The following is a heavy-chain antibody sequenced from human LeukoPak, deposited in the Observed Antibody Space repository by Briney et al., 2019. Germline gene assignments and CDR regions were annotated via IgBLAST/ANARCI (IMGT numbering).Heavy chain of an antibody. D-gene: IGHD5-18*01. J-gene: IGHJ4*02. V-gene: IGHV3-21*01. CDR2: ISSSSSYI. CDR3: ASIQGGYSYGYDY. Sequence: GGSLRLSCEASGFTFSSYSMNWVRQAPGKGLEWVSSISSSSSYIYYADSVKGRFTISRDNAKNSLYLQMNSLRAEDTAVYYCASIQGGYSYGYDYWGQGTLVTVSS. CDR1: GFTFSSYS.